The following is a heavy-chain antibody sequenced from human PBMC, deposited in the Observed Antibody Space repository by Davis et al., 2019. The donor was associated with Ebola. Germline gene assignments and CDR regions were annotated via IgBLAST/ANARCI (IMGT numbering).Heavy chain of an antibody. CDR2: MNPNSGNT. Sequence: ASVKVSCKASGYTFTSYDINWVRQATGQGLEWMGWMNPNSGNTGYAQKFQGRVTMTRNTSISTAYMELSSLRSEDTAVYYCARRDLVFFNYGMDVWGQGTTVTVSS. V-gene: IGHV1-8*01. CDR1: GYTFTSYD. J-gene: IGHJ6*02. CDR3: ARRDLVFFNYGMDV. D-gene: IGHD3-3*02.